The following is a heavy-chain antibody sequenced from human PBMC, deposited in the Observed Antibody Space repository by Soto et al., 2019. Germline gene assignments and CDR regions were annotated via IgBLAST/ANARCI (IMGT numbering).Heavy chain of an antibody. D-gene: IGHD6-6*01. CDR3: AREDSSSGYYYYYYMDV. V-gene: IGHV3-7*01. CDR1: GFTFSSYW. CDR2: IKQDGSEK. Sequence: GGSLRLSCAASGFTFSSYWMSWVRQAPGKGLEWVANIKQDGSEKYYVDSVKGRFTISRDNAKNSLYLQMNSLRAEDTAVYYCAREDSSSGYYYYYYMDVWGKGTTVTVSS. J-gene: IGHJ6*03.